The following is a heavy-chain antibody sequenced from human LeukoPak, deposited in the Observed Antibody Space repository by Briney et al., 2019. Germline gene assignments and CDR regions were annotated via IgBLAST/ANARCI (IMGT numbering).Heavy chain of an antibody. CDR3: ARDRQRETYYMDV. Sequence: GGSLRLSCAASGFTFSDYYMSWIRQAPGKGLEWVSYISSSSTIYYADSVKGRFTISRDNAKNSLYLQMNSLRAEDTAVYYCARDRQRETYYMDVWGKGTTVTVSS. V-gene: IGHV3-69-1*01. D-gene: IGHD6-6*01. J-gene: IGHJ6*03. CDR2: ISSSSTI. CDR1: GFTFSDYY.